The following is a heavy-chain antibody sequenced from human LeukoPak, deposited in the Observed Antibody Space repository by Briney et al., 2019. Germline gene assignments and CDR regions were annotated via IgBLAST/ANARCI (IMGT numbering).Heavy chain of an antibody. D-gene: IGHD2-21*02. Sequence: PGGSLRLSCAASGFTFNNYWMNWVRQAPGKGPEWVANIKKDGSEQYYVDSVKGRFTISRDNAKNSLYLQMNSLRAEDTAVYYCARGLGVVTATLDHWGQGTLVTVSS. CDR2: IKKDGSEQ. CDR3: ARGLGVVTATLDH. CDR1: GFTFNNYW. J-gene: IGHJ4*02. V-gene: IGHV3-7*05.